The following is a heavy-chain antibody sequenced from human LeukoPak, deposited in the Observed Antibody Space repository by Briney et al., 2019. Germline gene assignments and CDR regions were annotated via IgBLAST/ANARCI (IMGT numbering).Heavy chain of an antibody. CDR1: GFTFSSYS. V-gene: IGHV3-48*04. Sequence: GGSLRLSCAASGFTFSSYSMIWVRQAPGKGLEWVSYISSGSSTIYYADSVKGRFTISRDNAKNSLYLQMNSLRAEDTALYHCARVPWGGSYYYYMDVWGKGTTVTVSS. D-gene: IGHD7-27*01. J-gene: IGHJ6*03. CDR2: ISSGSSTI. CDR3: ARVPWGGSYYYYMDV.